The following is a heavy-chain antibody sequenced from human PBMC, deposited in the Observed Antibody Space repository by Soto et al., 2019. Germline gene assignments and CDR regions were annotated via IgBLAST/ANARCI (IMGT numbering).Heavy chain of an antibody. J-gene: IGHJ4*02. CDR1: GFTFDDYA. CDR2: ISWNSGSI. D-gene: IGHD2-2*01. CDR3: AKGGYCSSTSCVRGLDY. Sequence: GGSLRLSCAASGFTFDDYAMHWVRQAPGKGLEWVSGISWNSGSIGYADSVKGRFTISRDNAKNSLYLQMNSLRAEDTALYYCAKGGYCSSTSCVRGLDYWGQGTLVTVSS. V-gene: IGHV3-9*01.